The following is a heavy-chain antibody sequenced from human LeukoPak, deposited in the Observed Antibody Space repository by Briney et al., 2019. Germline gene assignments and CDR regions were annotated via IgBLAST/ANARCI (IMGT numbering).Heavy chain of an antibody. CDR3: ASIQSSSWYHYFDY. D-gene: IGHD6-13*01. J-gene: IGHJ4*02. Sequence: GGSLRLSCAASGFTFSSYSMNWVRQAPGKGLEWVSSISSSSSYIYYADSVKGRFTISRDNAKNPLYMQMNSLRAEDTAVYYCASIQSSSWYHYFDYWGQGTLVTVSS. CDR2: ISSSSSYI. V-gene: IGHV3-21*06. CDR1: GFTFSSYS.